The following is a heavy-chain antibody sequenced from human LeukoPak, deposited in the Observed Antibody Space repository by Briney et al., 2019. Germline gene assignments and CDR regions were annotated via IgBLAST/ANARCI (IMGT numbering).Heavy chain of an antibody. CDR3: ANSYTSSSRTPFDC. J-gene: IGHJ4*02. Sequence: GGSLRLSCAASGFTFSSYAMTWVRHAPGKGLEWVSAISGGGGITYHADSVKGRFTISRDNSKNTLYLQMDRMRAEDTAVYYCANSYTSSSRTPFDCWGQGTLVTVSS. D-gene: IGHD6-6*01. V-gene: IGHV3-23*01. CDR1: GFTFSSYA. CDR2: ISGGGGIT.